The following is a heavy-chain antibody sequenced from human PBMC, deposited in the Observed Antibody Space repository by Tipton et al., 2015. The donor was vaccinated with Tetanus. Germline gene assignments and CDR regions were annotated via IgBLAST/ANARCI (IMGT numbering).Heavy chain of an antibody. Sequence: QLVQSGAEVKKPGASVKVSCKASGYTFTSYAMHWVRQAPGQRLEWMGWINAGNGNTKYSQKFQGRVTITRDTSASTAYMELSSLRSEDTAVYYCARGGVGYCSSTSCYLFDPWGQGTLVTVSS. J-gene: IGHJ5*02. CDR3: ARGGVGYCSSTSCYLFDP. V-gene: IGHV1-3*01. D-gene: IGHD2-2*01. CDR1: GYTFTSYA. CDR2: INAGNGNT.